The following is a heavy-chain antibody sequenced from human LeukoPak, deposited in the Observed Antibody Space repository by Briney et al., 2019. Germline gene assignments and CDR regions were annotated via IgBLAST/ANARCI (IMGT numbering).Heavy chain of an antibody. V-gene: IGHV3-48*01. J-gene: IGHJ4*02. CDR2: ISSSSSTI. Sequence: GGSLRLSCAASRFTFSRFAMHWVRQAPGKGLEWVSYISSSSSTIYYADSVKGRFTISRDNAKNSLYLQMNSLRAEDTAVYYCARDRGYSYGYIVDYWGQGTLVTVSS. CDR3: ARDRGYSYGYIVDY. CDR1: RFTFSRFA. D-gene: IGHD5-18*01.